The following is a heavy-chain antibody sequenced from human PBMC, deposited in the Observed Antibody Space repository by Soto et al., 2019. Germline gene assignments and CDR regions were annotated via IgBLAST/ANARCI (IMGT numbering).Heavy chain of an antibody. D-gene: IGHD3-22*01. CDR1: GGSISSGGYY. Sequence: QVQLQESGPGLVKPSQTLSLTCTVSGGSISSGGYYWSWIRQHPGKGLEWIGYIYYSGSTYYNPSLKRRVTISVDTSKNPFSLKLSSVTAADTAVYYCAADSSGYPDGDYWGQGTLVTVSS. CDR3: AADSSGYPDGDY. J-gene: IGHJ4*02. V-gene: IGHV4-31*03. CDR2: IYYSGST.